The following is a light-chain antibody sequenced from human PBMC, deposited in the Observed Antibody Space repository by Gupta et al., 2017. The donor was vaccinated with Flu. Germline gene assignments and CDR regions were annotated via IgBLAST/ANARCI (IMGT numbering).Light chain of an antibody. V-gene: IGKV1-39*01. CDR3: QQRYSTPLT. J-gene: IGKJ4*01. Sequence: PSSLSASVGDRVTITCRASQRVSSYLNWYQQKPGEAPKLLIYAASRLQSGVPSRFSGSGSWTDFTLTIISLQPEDFATYYCQQRYSTPLTFGGGTKVEIK. CDR1: QRVSSY. CDR2: AAS.